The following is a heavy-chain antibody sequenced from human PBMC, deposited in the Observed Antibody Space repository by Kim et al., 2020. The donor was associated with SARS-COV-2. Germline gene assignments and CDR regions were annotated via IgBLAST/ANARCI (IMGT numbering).Heavy chain of an antibody. D-gene: IGHD6-19*01. J-gene: IGHJ4*02. Sequence: GGSLRLSCAASGFTFSSYAMHWVRQAPGKGLEWVAVISYDGSNKYYADSVKGRFTISRDNSKNTLYLQMNSLRAEDTAVYYCARSSGWSGFDYWGQGTLVTVSS. CDR2: ISYDGSNK. V-gene: IGHV3-30*04. CDR3: ARSSGWSGFDY. CDR1: GFTFSSYA.